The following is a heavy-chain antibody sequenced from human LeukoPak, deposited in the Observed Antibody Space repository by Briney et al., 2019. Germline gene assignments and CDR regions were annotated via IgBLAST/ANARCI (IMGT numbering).Heavy chain of an antibody. CDR3: ARGVAVGAIYDYYGMYV. D-gene: IGHD6-19*01. J-gene: IGHJ6*01. Sequence: PGGSLRLSCAASGFTFSSYEMNWVRQAPGKGLEWVSYISSSGSTIYYADSVKGRFTISRDNAKNSLYLQMNSLRAEDTAVYYCARGVAVGAIYDYYGMYVWGKGTTVTVSS. V-gene: IGHV3-48*03. CDR1: GFTFSSYE. CDR2: ISSSGSTI.